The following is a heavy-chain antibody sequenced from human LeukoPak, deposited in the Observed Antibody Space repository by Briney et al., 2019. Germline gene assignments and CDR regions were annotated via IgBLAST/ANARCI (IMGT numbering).Heavy chain of an antibody. CDR2: IYYSGST. CDR3: ARGDYSDGSGYYPNVLFDY. Sequence: PSETLSLTCTVSGVSISSYYWSWIRQPPGKGLEWIGHIYYSGSTNYNPSLKSRVTISVNTSKNQFSLKLSSVTAADTAMYYCARGDYSDGSGYYPNVLFDYWGQGTLVTVSS. D-gene: IGHD3-22*01. V-gene: IGHV4-59*01. CDR1: GVSISSYY. J-gene: IGHJ4*02.